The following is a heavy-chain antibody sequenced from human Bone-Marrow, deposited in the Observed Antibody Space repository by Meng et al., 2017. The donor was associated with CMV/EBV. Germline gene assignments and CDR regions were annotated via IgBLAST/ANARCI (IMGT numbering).Heavy chain of an antibody. CDR2: FDPEDGET. D-gene: IGHD3-10*01. Sequence: ASVKVSCKASGYTFTGYYMHWVRQAPGKGLEWMGGFDPEDGETIYAQKFQGRVTMTEDTSTDTAYMELSSLRSEDTAVYYCATSPITMVRGVILNYWGQGTLVTVYS. V-gene: IGHV1-24*01. J-gene: IGHJ4*02. CDR3: ATSPITMVRGVILNY. CDR1: GYTFTGYY.